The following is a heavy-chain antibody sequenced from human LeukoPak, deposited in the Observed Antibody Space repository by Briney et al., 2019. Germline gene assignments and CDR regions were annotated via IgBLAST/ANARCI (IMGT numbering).Heavy chain of an antibody. CDR3: AKDLSGYSYGYNAFDI. CDR1: GFTFSSYG. D-gene: IGHD5-18*01. V-gene: IGHV3-30*02. CDR2: IRYDGSNK. J-gene: IGHJ3*02. Sequence: GGSLRLSCAASGFTFSSYGMHWVRQALGKGLEWVAFIRYDGSNKYYADSVKGRFTISRDNSKNTLYLQMNSLRAEDTAVYYCAKDLSGYSYGYNAFDIWGQGTMVTVSS.